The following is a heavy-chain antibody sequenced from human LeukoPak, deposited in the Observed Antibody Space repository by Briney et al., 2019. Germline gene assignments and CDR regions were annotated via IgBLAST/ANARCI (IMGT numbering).Heavy chain of an antibody. CDR3: ARLNSGSFYVGALDH. Sequence: GESLKISCQGSGYSFPNYYIAWVRQMPGKGLEWMGIIYPGDSNTTYSPSFQGQVTLSVDKSISVAYLQWGSLQASDSAIYYCARLNSGSFYVGALDHWGQGTLVSVSS. D-gene: IGHD2/OR15-2a*01. V-gene: IGHV5-51*01. J-gene: IGHJ4*02. CDR2: IYPGDSNT. CDR1: GYSFPNYY.